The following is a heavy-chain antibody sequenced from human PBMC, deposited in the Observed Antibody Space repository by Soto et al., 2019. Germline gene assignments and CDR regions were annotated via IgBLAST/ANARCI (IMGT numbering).Heavy chain of an antibody. Sequence: RASVKVSCKASGGTFSSYAISWVRQAPGQGLEWMGGIIPIFGTANYAQKFQGRVTITADESTSTAYMELSSLRSEDTAVYYCARVFTRVRGGGYYYGVDVWGQGTTVTVSS. V-gene: IGHV1-69*13. CDR2: IIPIFGTA. CDR3: ARVFTRVRGGGYYYGVDV. D-gene: IGHD3-10*01. CDR1: GGTFSSYA. J-gene: IGHJ6*02.